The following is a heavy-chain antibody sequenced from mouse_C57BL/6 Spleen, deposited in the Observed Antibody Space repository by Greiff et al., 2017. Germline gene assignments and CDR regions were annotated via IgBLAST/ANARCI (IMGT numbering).Heavy chain of an antibody. D-gene: IGHD3-1*01. CDR3: AIGDWFAY. CDR2: ISDGGSYT. J-gene: IGHJ3*01. CDR1: GFTFSSYA. Sequence: EVMLVESGGGLVKPGGSLKLSCAASGFTFSSYAMSWVRQTPEKRLEWVATISDGGSYTYYPDNVKGRFTISRDNAKNNLYLQMSHLKSEDTARDYCAIGDWFAYWGQGTLVTVSA. V-gene: IGHV5-4*03.